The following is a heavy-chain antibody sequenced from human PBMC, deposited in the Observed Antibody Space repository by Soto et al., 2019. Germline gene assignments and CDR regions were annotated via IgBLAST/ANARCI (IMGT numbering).Heavy chain of an antibody. CDR2: IIPIFGTA. J-gene: IGHJ6*02. Sequence: EASVKVSCKASGGTFSSYAISWVRQAPGQGLEWMGGIIPIFGTANYAQKFQGRVTITADESTSTAYMELSSLRSEDTAVYYCARKADYYDSRVYGMDVWGQGTTVTVSS. V-gene: IGHV1-69*13. CDR1: GGTFSSYA. CDR3: ARKADYYDSRVYGMDV. D-gene: IGHD3-22*01.